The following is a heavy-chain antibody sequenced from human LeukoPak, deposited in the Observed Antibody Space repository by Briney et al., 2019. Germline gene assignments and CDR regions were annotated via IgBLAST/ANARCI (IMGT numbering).Heavy chain of an antibody. CDR2: IYSSGST. D-gene: IGHD4-17*01. V-gene: IGHV4-61*02. CDR3: ARKTTVTPQFGP. J-gene: IGHJ5*02. CDR1: GGSISTDHYY. Sequence: SQTLSLTCAVSGGSISTDHYYWSWIRQPAGKGLEWIGRIYSSGSTKYNPSLKSRVTISVDASKRQFSLKLSSVTAADTAVYYCARKTTVTPQFGPWGQGTLVTVSS.